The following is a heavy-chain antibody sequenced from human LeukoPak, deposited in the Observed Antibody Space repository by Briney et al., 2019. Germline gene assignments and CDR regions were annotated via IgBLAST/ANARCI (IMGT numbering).Heavy chain of an antibody. CDR1: GGTFSSYT. CDR2: IIPILGIA. CDR3: ARRDGGSSWYLGFDY. V-gene: IGHV1-69*02. Sequence: ASVKVSCKASGGTFSSYTISWVRQAPGQGPEWMGRIIPILGIANYAQKFQGRVTITADKSTSTAYMELSSLRSEDTAVYYCARRDGGSSWYLGFDYWGQGTLVTVSS. J-gene: IGHJ4*02. D-gene: IGHD6-13*01.